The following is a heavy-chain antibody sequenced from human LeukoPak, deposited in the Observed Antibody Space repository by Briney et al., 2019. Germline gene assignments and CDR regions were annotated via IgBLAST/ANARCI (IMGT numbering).Heavy chain of an antibody. CDR3: AREVATIEIYGMDV. D-gene: IGHD5-12*01. CDR1: GGSVSGGSYY. V-gene: IGHV4-61*01. CDR2: IYYSGST. J-gene: IGHJ6*04. Sequence: SETLSLTCTVSGGSVSGGSYYWSWIRQPPGKGLEWIGYIYYSGSTNYNPSLKSRVTISVDTSKNQFSLKLSSVTAADTAVYYCAREVATIEIYGMDVWGKGTTVTVSS.